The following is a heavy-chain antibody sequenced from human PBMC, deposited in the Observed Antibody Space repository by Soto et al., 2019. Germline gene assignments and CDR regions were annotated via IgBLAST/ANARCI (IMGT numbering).Heavy chain of an antibody. J-gene: IGHJ5*02. CDR2: ISWNSGSI. V-gene: IGHV3-9*01. Sequence: EVQLVESGGGLVQPGRSLRLSCAASGFTFDDYAMHWVRQAPGKGLEWVSGISWNSGSIGYADSVKGRFTISRDNAKTSLYLQMNSLRAEDTALYYCAKDPARRAGYCTNGVCAGWFDPWGQGTLVTVSS. CDR3: AKDPARRAGYCTNGVCAGWFDP. D-gene: IGHD2-8*01. CDR1: GFTFDDYA.